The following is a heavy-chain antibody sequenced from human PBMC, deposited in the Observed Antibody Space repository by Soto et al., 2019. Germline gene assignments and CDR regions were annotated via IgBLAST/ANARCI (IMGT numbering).Heavy chain of an antibody. CDR2: TNQDGSGK. CDR3: ARDGYHYVKDL. Sequence: EAQLVESGGGLVQPGGSLRLSCAASGFPFSGYWMSWVRQAPGKGLEWVANTNQDGSGKYYMDSVKGRFTISRDNTENSLYLQMNSLGDDDTGVYYCARDGYHYVKDLWGQGTTVTVSS. V-gene: IGHV3-7*04. J-gene: IGHJ6*02. CDR1: GFPFSGYW.